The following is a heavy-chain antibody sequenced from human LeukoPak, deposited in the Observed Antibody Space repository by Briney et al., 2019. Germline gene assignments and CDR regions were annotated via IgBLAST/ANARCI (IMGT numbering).Heavy chain of an antibody. J-gene: IGHJ5*02. CDR1: GFTFSSYS. CDR2: IGHTGVDT. Sequence: GGSLRLSCAASGFTFSSYSMNWVRQAPGKGLEWVSVIGHTGVDTYYADSVKGRFTISRDNSKNMLYLQMNSLRDEDTAVYYCAPRRTSLAFDPWGQGTLVTVSS. CDR3: APRRTSLAFDP. V-gene: IGHV3-23*01.